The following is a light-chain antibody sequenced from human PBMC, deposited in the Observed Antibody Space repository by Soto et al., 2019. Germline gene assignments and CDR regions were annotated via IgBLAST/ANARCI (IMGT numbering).Light chain of an antibody. V-gene: IGKV3-15*01. CDR3: HQYNNLWT. Sequence: EIVMTQSPATLSVSTGERVTLSCRARQSVSSRLAWYQQKPGQSPRLLIYGASTKATGIPARFSGSGSGTEFTLTISSLQSEDFGVYYCHQYNNLWTFGQGTKVDIK. CDR1: QSVSSR. CDR2: GAS. J-gene: IGKJ1*01.